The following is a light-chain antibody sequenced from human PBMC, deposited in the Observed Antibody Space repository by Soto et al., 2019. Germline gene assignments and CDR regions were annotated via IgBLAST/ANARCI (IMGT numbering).Light chain of an antibody. CDR1: QSLVHSDGNTY. J-gene: IGKJ1*01. CDR3: LGGPYRT. V-gene: IGKV2-30*02. Sequence: DVVMTQSPFSLPVTLGQAASISCRSSQSLVHSDGNTYLDWYQQRPGQSPRRLIYKVSNRDSGVPDRFSGSGSGTDFTLEISRVEAEDVGLYFCLGGPYRTFGRGTKVEI. CDR2: KVS.